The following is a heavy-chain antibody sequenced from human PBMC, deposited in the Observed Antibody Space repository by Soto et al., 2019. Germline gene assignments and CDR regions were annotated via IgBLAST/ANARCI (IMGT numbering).Heavy chain of an antibody. D-gene: IGHD3-3*01. CDR2: IKSKTDGGTT. CDR3: TTSKILEWLPDYYYYYMDV. V-gene: IGHV3-15*01. Sequence: GGSLRLSCAASGFTFSNAWMSWVRQAPGKGLEWVGRIKSKTDGGTTDYAAPVKGRFTISRDDSKNTLYLQMNSLKTEDTAVYYCTTSKILEWLPDYYYYYMDVWGKGTTVTVSS. J-gene: IGHJ6*03. CDR1: GFTFSNAW.